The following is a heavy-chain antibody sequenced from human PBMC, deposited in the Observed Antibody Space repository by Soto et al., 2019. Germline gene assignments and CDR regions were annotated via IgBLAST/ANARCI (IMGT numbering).Heavy chain of an antibody. D-gene: IGHD2-15*01. CDR3: ARDPAGGWFDY. J-gene: IGHJ4*02. V-gene: IGHV4-34*01. CDR1: GGSFSAYY. CDR2: INHSGST. Sequence: QVQLQQWGAGLLKPSETLSLTCAVYGGSFSAYYWSWIRQPPGKGLEWIGEINHSGSTNYNPSLKGGVTISIDTAKDQCSLRLGCVAAADTAVYCWARDPAGGWFDYGGQGTLVTVSS.